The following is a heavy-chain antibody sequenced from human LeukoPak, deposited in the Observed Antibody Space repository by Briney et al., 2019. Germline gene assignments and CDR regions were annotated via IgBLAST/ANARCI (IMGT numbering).Heavy chain of an antibody. V-gene: IGHV4-38-2*02. Sequence: SETLSLTCTVSGYSISSGYYWGWIRQPPGKGLEWIGSIYHSGSTYYNPSLKSRVTISVDTSKNQFSLKLSSVTAADTAVYYCARSKYAEGDYWGQGTLVTVSS. CDR1: GYSISSGYY. CDR3: ARSKYAEGDY. CDR2: IYHSGST. J-gene: IGHJ4*02.